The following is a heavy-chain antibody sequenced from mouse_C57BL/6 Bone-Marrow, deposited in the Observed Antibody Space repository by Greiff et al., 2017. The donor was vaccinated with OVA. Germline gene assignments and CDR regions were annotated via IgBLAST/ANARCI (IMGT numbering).Heavy chain of an antibody. Sequence: VKLVESGPGLVQPSQSLSITCPVSGFSLTSYGVHWVRQSPGKGLEWLGVIWSGGSTDYNAAFISRLSISKDNSKSQVFFKMNSLQADDTAIYYCARKFYSFYAMDYWGQGTSVTVSS. CDR3: ARKFYSFYAMDY. V-gene: IGHV2-2*01. J-gene: IGHJ4*01. D-gene: IGHD2-12*01. CDR1: GFSLTSYG. CDR2: IWSGGST.